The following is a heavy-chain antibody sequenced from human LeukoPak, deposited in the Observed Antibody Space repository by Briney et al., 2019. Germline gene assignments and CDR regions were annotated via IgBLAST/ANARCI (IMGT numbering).Heavy chain of an antibody. J-gene: IGHJ2*01. CDR1: GYTFTSHY. D-gene: IGHD3-10*01. CDR3: ARVGSYYGSAYFDL. V-gene: IGHV1-46*01. Sequence: ASVKDSCKASGYTFTSHYMHWVRQAPGQGLAWMGLINPSGGSTSYVQKFQGRVTMTRDTSTSTVYMELSSLRSEDTAVYYCARVGSYYGSAYFDLWGRGTLVTVSS. CDR2: INPSGGST.